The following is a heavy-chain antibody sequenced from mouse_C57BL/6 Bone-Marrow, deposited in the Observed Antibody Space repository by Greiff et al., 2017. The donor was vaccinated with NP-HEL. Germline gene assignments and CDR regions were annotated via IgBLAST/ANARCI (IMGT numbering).Heavy chain of an antibody. V-gene: IGHV1-64*01. D-gene: IGHD1-1*01. CDR1: GYTFTSYW. CDR3: ARSGTTVVPLDYAMDY. CDR2: IHPNSGST. Sequence: QVQLQQPGAELVKPGASVKLSCKASGYTFTSYWMHWVKQRPGQGLEWIGMIHPNSGSTNYNEKFKSTATLTVDKSSSTAYMQLSSLTSEDSAVYYCARSGTTVVPLDYAMDYWGQGTSVTVSS. J-gene: IGHJ4*01.